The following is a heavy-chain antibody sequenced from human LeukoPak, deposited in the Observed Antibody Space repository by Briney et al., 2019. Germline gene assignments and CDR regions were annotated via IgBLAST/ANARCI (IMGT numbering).Heavy chain of an antibody. V-gene: IGHV5-51*01. CDR1: GYCFTSHW. J-gene: IGHJ4*02. D-gene: IGHD3-22*01. CDR2: IYPGDSDT. Sequence: KPGSLLKISCKGIGYCFTSHWICWLRQMPGKVLEWRWIIYPGDSDTRYNPSFQGQVTISADKSISAAYLQWSSMKASDTAMYYCARADRDYDTYGYYSHPATFDYWGQGTLVTVSS. CDR3: ARADRDYDTYGYYSHPATFDY.